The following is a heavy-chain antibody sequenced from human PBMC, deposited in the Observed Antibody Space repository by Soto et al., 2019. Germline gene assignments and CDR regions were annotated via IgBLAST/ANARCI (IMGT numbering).Heavy chain of an antibody. Sequence: QVQLVQSGAEVKKPGASVKVSCKASGYTFTSYDINWVRQATGQGLEWMGWMNPNSGNTGYAQKFRGXVXMXXNTSISTAYIELSSLRSEDTAVYYCASSGSGWYLYWGQGTLVTVSS. V-gene: IGHV1-8*01. CDR1: GYTFTSYD. CDR3: ASSGSGWYLY. D-gene: IGHD6-19*01. CDR2: MNPNSGNT. J-gene: IGHJ4*02.